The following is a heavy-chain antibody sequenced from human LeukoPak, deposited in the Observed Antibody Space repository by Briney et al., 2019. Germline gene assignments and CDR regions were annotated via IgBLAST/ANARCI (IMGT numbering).Heavy chain of an antibody. Sequence: GASLKISCTGSGYSFTSYWIGWVRQMPGKGVEWMGIIYPGDSATSSSPSFHGQVTISADKSISNAYQQWRSLKASDTAMYYCARGRSSGRFDAFDIWGQGTMVTVSS. CDR2: IYPGDSAT. J-gene: IGHJ3*02. CDR1: GYSFTSYW. CDR3: ARGRSSGRFDAFDI. V-gene: IGHV5-51*01. D-gene: IGHD3-22*01.